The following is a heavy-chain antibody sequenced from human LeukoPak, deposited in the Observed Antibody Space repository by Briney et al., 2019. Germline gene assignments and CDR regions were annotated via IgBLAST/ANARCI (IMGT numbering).Heavy chain of an antibody. V-gene: IGHV4-59*01. J-gene: IGHJ4*02. CDR3: ARAVITFGAAVAKGFDC. Sequence: SETLSLTCSVSAGSISRYYWSWIRQPPGKELEWIGYIYYSGSTNYNPSLKSRVTMSLDTSRSQFSLRLSSVTAADTAVYYCARAVITFGAAVAKGFDCWGQGTLVTVSS. CDR1: AGSISRYY. D-gene: IGHD3-16*01. CDR2: IYYSGST.